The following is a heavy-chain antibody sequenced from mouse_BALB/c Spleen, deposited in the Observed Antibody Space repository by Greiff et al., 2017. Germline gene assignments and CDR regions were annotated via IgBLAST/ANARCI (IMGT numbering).Heavy chain of an antibody. CDR2: INPSSGYT. Sequence: QVQLQQSGAELARPGASVKMSCKASGYTFTSYTMHWVKQRPGQGLEWIGYINPSSGYTNYNQKFKDKATLTADKSSSTAYMQLSSLTSEDSAVYYCAREPQYGNYRWAMDDWGQGTSVTVSS. CDR1: GYTFTSYT. CDR3: AREPQYGNYRWAMDD. V-gene: IGHV1-4*01. J-gene: IGHJ4*01. D-gene: IGHD2-10*02.